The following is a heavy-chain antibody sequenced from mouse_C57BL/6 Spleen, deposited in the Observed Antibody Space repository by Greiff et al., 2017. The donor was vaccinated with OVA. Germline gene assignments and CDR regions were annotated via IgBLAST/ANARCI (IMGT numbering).Heavy chain of an antibody. CDR1: GYSFTGYY. V-gene: IGHV1-42*01. Sequence: VQLQQSGPELVKPGASVKISCKASGYSFTGYYMNWVKQSPEKSLEWIGEINPSTGGTTSNQKFKAKATLTVDKSSSTAYMQLKSLTSEDSAVYDCARAHYYGSSVAYWGQGTLVTVSA. D-gene: IGHD1-1*01. CDR3: ARAHYYGSSVAY. J-gene: IGHJ3*01. CDR2: INPSTGGT.